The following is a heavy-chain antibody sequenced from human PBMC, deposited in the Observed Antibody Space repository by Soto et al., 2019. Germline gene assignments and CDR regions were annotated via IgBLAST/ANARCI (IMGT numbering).Heavy chain of an antibody. CDR1: GYTFTSYG. Sequence: ASVKVSCKASGYTFTSYGISWVRQAPGQGLEWMGIISANSGKSIYAQKFQGRVTMTRDTSTSTVYMELSSLRSEDTAVFYCARDLSGYDFWSGPKDYYYGMDVWGQGTTVTVSS. D-gene: IGHD3-3*01. J-gene: IGHJ6*02. V-gene: IGHV1-18*01. CDR2: ISANSGKS. CDR3: ARDLSGYDFWSGPKDYYYGMDV.